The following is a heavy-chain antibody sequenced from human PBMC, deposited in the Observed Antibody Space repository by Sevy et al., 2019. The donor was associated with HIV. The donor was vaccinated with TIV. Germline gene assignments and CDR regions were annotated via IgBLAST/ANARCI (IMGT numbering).Heavy chain of an antibody. D-gene: IGHD6-13*01. J-gene: IGHJ6*03. V-gene: IGHV4-59*01. CDR3: ARDSPIAAAGKDYYYYMDV. CDR2: IYYSGST. Sequence: SETLSLTCTVSGGSISSYYWSWIRQPPGKGLEWIGYIYYSGSTNYNPSLKSRVTISVDTSKNRFSLKLSSVTAADTAVYYCARDSPIAAAGKDYYYYMDVWGKGTTVTVSS. CDR1: GGSISSYY.